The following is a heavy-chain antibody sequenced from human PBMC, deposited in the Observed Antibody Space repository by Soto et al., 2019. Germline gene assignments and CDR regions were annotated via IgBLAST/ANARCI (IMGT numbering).Heavy chain of an antibody. V-gene: IGHV4-39*01. J-gene: IGHJ4*02. CDR3: ARLGIAVAGTDY. CDR2: IYYSGST. Sequence: SETLSLTCTVSGGSISSSSYYWGWIRQPPGKGLEWIGSIYYSGSTYYNPSLKSRVTISVDTSKNQFSLKLSSVTAADTAVYYCARLGIAVAGTDYWGQGTLVTVSS. CDR1: GGSISSSSYY. D-gene: IGHD6-19*01.